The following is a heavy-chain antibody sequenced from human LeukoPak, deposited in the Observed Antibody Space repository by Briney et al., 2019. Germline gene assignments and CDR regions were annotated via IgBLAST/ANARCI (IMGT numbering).Heavy chain of an antibody. J-gene: IGHJ4*02. CDR2: INPNSGDT. V-gene: IGHV1-2*02. D-gene: IGHD6-13*01. Sequence: ASVTVSCKASGYTFTRHYFHWVRQAPGQGLEWMGWINPNSGDTNFAQKFQGRVTMTRATSISTVYMELTSLRSDDTALYYCMRGGGNSWFDYWGQGTLVSVSS. CDR3: MRGGGNSWFDY. CDR1: GYTFTRHY.